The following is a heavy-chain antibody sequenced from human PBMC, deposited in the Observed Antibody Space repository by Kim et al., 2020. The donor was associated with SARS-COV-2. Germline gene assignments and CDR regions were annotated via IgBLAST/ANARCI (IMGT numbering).Heavy chain of an antibody. D-gene: IGHD2-8*02. CDR3: ARGVGNTDSTGHYFAS. J-gene: IGHJ4*01. CDR1: GFTFSNQS. Sequence: GGSLRLSCAASGFTFSNQSMNWVRQAPGKGLEWVSYIRSTGSVTDYADSVKGRFTISRDNAKNSLYFQMSSVRAEDTAVYYCARGVGNTDSTGHYFASWG. CDR2: IRSTGSVT. V-gene: IGHV3-48*04.